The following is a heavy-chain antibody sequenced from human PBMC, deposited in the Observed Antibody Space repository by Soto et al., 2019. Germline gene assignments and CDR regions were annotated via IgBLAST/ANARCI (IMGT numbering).Heavy chain of an antibody. CDR1: GYSFTSYW. CDR2: IYPGDSDT. D-gene: IGHD3-9*01. CDR3: ARQNDILTGSVDYYYYMDV. V-gene: IGHV5-51*01. Sequence: PGESLKISCKGSGYSFTSYWIGWVRQMPGKGLEWMGIIYPGDSDTRYSPSFQGQVTISADKSISTAYLQWSSLKASDTAMYYCARQNDILTGSVDYYYYMDVWGKGTTVTVSS. J-gene: IGHJ6*03.